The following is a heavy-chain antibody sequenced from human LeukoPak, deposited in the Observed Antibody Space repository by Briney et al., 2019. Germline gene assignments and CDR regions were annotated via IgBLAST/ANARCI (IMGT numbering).Heavy chain of an antibody. CDR3: ARDLFDVLTGYYKNPSAY. J-gene: IGHJ4*02. V-gene: IGHV1-18*01. Sequence: ASVKVSCKASGYTFNNYGISWVRQAPGQGLEWMVWISAYNANTDYAQKVQGRDYMTTETSTSTAYLELGSLGSDDTAVYYCARDLFDVLTGYYKNPSAYWGQGTLVTVSS. CDR2: ISAYNANT. CDR1: GYTFNNYG. D-gene: IGHD3-9*01.